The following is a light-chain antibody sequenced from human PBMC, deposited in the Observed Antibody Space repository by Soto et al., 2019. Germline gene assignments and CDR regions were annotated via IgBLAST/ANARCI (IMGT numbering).Light chain of an antibody. CDR3: QHYNSFPWT. V-gene: IGKV1-5*03. CDR2: EAS. Sequence: DIQMTQSPSPLSASIGDRVTITCRASQXXSKWLAWYQQKPGKAPKFLIYEASNLESGVPSRFSGSGSGTEFTLTISSLQPDDFATYYCQHYNSFPWTFGQGTKVEIK. CDR1: QXXSKW. J-gene: IGKJ1*01.